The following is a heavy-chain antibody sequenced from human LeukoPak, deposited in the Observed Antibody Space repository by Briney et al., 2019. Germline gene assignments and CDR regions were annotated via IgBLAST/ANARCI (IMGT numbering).Heavy chain of an antibody. CDR3: ARGGYCSSTSCYFLGDNYYFDY. J-gene: IGHJ4*02. Sequence: SVKVSCKASGGTFSSYAISWVRQAPGQGLEWMGRIIHIFGTANYAQKFQGRVTITTDESTSTAYMELSSLRSEDTAVYYCARGGYCSSTSCYFLGDNYYFDYWGQGTLVTVSS. D-gene: IGHD2-2*01. CDR1: GGTFSSYA. V-gene: IGHV1-69*05. CDR2: IIHIFGTA.